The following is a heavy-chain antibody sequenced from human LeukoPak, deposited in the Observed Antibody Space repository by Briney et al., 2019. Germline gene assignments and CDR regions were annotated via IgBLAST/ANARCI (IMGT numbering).Heavy chain of an antibody. Sequence: GESLKISCKGSGYNFISYWIGWVRQMPGKGLEWIGIIYPGDFDTKYSPSFQGQVTISADKSISTAYLQWSSLKASDTAMYYCARGYDALDYWGQGTLVTVSS. J-gene: IGHJ4*02. CDR2: IYPGDFDT. V-gene: IGHV5-51*01. CDR1: GYNFISYW. D-gene: IGHD3-3*01. CDR3: ARGYDALDY.